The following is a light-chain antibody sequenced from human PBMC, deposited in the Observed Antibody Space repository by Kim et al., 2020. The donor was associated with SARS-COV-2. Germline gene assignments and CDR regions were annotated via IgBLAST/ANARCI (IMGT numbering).Light chain of an antibody. CDR3: QQYYSTPPKT. CDR2: AAS. Sequence: DIQMTQSPSSLSASVGDRVTITCRASQGISNSLAWYQQKPGKAPKLLLYAASTLESGVPSRFSGSGSGTDYTLTISSLQPEDFATYYCQQYYSTPPKTFGQGTKVDIK. V-gene: IGKV1-NL1*01. J-gene: IGKJ1*01. CDR1: QGISNS.